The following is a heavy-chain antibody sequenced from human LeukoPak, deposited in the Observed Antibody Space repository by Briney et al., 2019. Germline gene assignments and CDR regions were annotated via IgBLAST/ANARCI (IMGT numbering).Heavy chain of an antibody. D-gene: IGHD4-11*01. Sequence: GVSLRLSCAASGYIFTTYWIAWVRQMPGKGLEWMGIIYPGDSDTRYSPSFQGQVTISADKSISTAYLQWSSLKASDTAMYYCARLVTSYFDYWGQGTLVTVSS. J-gene: IGHJ4*02. CDR3: ARLVTSYFDY. V-gene: IGHV5-51*01. CDR2: IYPGDSDT. CDR1: GYIFTTYW.